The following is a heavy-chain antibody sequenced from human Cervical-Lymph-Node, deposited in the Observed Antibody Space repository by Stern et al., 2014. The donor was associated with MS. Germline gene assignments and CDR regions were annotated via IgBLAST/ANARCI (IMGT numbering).Heavy chain of an antibody. Sequence: VQLLESGGGLVKPGGSLRLSCAASGFTFSDYYMNWIRQAPGKGLEWVSYISGRDGTIFYADSVKGRFTISRENAKKSLFLQMNSLRAEDTAVYYCARAGGSKDDFWGQGTLVTVSS. CDR2: ISGRDGTI. CDR3: ARAGGSKDDF. J-gene: IGHJ4*02. D-gene: IGHD3-10*01. V-gene: IGHV3-11*01. CDR1: GFTFSDYY.